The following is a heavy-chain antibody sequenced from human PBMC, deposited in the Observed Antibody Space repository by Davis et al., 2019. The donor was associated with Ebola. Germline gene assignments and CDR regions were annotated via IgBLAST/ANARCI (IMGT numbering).Heavy chain of an antibody. CDR1: AYSFTTYW. CDR2: IYPGDSDT. J-gene: IGHJ6*02. D-gene: IGHD6-13*01. CDR3: ARQGGYSSSGYGMDV. Sequence: GESLKISCKGSAYSFTTYWIGWVRQMPGKGLEWMGIIYPGDSDTRYSPSFQGQVTISADKSISTAYLQWSSLKASDTAMYYCARQGGYSSSGYGMDVWGQGTTVTVSS. V-gene: IGHV5-51*01.